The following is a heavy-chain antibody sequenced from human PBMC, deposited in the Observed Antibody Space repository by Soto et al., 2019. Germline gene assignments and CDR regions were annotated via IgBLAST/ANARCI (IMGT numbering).Heavy chain of an antibody. CDR2: IWYDGSNK. J-gene: IGHJ6*02. CDR3: ARDYDFWSGYYSPFGYYYGMDV. CDR1: GFTFSSYG. V-gene: IGHV3-33*01. D-gene: IGHD3-3*01. Sequence: GGSLRLSCAASGFTFSSYGMHWVRQAPGKGLEWVAVIWYDGSNKYYADSVKGRFTISRDNSKNTLYLQMNSLRAEDTAVYYCARDYDFWSGYYSPFGYYYGMDVWGQGTTVTVSS.